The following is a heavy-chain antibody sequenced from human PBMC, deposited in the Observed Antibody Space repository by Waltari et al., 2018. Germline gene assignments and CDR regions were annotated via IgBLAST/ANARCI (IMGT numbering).Heavy chain of an antibody. J-gene: IGHJ4*02. CDR3: ASGEGGGKRSGVQGCLDY. CDR2: IYYSGST. CDR1: GGSISSSSYY. Sequence: LQLQESGPGLVKPSETLSLTCTVSGGSISSSSYYWGWIRQPPGKGLEWIGSIYYSGSTYYNRSSKSRATISGETSKNQFSLKRSSVTAADTAVYYCASGEGGGKRSGVQGCLDYWGQGTLVTVSS. V-gene: IGHV4-39*07. D-gene: IGHD3-10*01.